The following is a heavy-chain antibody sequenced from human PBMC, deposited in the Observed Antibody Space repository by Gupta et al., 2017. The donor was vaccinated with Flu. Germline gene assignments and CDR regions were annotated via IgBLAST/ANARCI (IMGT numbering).Heavy chain of an antibody. Sequence: QLQLVQSGAEVKKPGASVKVSCKASGYTFTTYAVHWVRQAPGQRLEWMGWISAGNGDTKYSQKFQGRVTITRDTSASTAYMELSSLRSEDTAVYYCASHELFVVPYMDVWGKGTTVTVSS. CDR3: ASHELFVVPYMDV. CDR2: ISAGNGDT. D-gene: IGHD2-2*01. V-gene: IGHV1-3*01. CDR1: GYTFTTYA. J-gene: IGHJ6*03.